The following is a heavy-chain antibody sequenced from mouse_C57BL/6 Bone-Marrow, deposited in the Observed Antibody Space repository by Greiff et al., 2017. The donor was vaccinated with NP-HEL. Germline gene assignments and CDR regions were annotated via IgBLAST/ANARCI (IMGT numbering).Heavy chain of an antibody. V-gene: IGHV5-6*01. CDR2: ISSGGSYT. CDR1: GFTFSSYG. D-gene: IGHD1-1*01. CDR3: ARHSLEYYGSSDFDV. Sequence: EVKLMESGGDLVKPGGSLKLSCAASGFTFSSYGMSWVRQTPDKRLEWVATISSGGSYTYYPDSVKGRFTISRDNAKNTLYLQMSSLKSEDTAMYYCARHSLEYYGSSDFDVWGTGTTVTVSS. J-gene: IGHJ1*03.